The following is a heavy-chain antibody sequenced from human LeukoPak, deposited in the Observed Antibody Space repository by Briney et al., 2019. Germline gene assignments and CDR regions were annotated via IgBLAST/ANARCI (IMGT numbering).Heavy chain of an antibody. CDR1: ELSFSSYS. V-gene: IGHV3-48*01. CDR2: ISSSTSII. D-gene: IGHD5-18*01. Sequence: GGSLRLSCAASELSFSSYSMNWVRQAPGKGLEWVAYISSSTSIIYYADSVKGRFTISRDNDKNSLYLQMNSLRAEDTAVYYCASGYTYGFDYWGQGTLVTVSS. J-gene: IGHJ4*02. CDR3: ASGYTYGFDY.